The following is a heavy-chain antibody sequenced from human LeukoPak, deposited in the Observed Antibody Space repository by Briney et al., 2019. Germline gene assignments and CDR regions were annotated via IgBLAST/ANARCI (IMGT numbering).Heavy chain of an antibody. J-gene: IGHJ5*02. CDR3: ATTKRGYSGYEYP. CDR2: IYYSGSA. D-gene: IGHD5-12*01. Sequence: SETLSLTCAVYGGSFSGYYWNWIRQPPGKGLEWIGSIYYSGSAYYNPSLKSRVTISVDTSKNQFSLKLSSVTAADTAVYYCATTKRGYSGYEYPWGQGTLVTVSS. CDR1: GGSFSGYY. V-gene: IGHV4-34*01.